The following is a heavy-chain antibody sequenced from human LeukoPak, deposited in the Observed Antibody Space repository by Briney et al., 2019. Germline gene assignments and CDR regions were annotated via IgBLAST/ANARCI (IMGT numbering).Heavy chain of an antibody. Sequence: GGSLRLSCAASGFTFSSYDMHWVRQATGKGLEWVSAIGTAGDTYYPGSVKGRFTISRENAKNSLYLQMNSLRAGDTAVYYCARESRVDIVVVPAALHAFDIWGQGTMVTVSS. D-gene: IGHD2-2*03. J-gene: IGHJ3*02. V-gene: IGHV3-13*01. CDR1: GFTFSSYD. CDR3: ARESRVDIVVVPAALHAFDI. CDR2: IGTAGDT.